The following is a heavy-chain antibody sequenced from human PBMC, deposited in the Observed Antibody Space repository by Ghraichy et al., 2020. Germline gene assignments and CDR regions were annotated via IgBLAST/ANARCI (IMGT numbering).Heavy chain of an antibody. CDR3: TRGYYYQSSGFDY. Sequence: ALRLSCISSGFTFGDYAMSWFRQAPGKGLEWVGFIRSEVYGGTAEYAASVKGRFTISRDDSKSIAYLQMNSLRTEDTAVYYCTRGYYYQSSGFDYWGQGTLVTVSS. CDR2: IRSEVYGGTA. J-gene: IGHJ4*02. V-gene: IGHV3-49*03. CDR1: GFTFGDYA. D-gene: IGHD3-22*01.